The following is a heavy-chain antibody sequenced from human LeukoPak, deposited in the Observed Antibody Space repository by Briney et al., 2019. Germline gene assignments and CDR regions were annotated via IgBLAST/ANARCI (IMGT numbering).Heavy chain of an antibody. D-gene: IGHD2-2*02. Sequence: ASVKVSCKASGYTFTSYDINWVRQATGQGLEWMGWMNPNSGNTGYAQKFQGRVTMTRNTSISTAYMELSSLRSEDTAVYYCARAVTYCSSTSCYSFFDPWGQGTLVTVSS. CDR3: ARAVTYCSSTSCYSFFDP. CDR1: GYTFTSYD. J-gene: IGHJ5*02. CDR2: MNPNSGNT. V-gene: IGHV1-8*01.